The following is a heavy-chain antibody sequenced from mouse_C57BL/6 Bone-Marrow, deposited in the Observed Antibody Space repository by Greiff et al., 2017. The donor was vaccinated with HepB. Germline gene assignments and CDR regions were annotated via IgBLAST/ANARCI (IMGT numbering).Heavy chain of an antibody. CDR2: IYPRDGST. J-gene: IGHJ2*01. D-gene: IGHD1-1*01. Sequence: QVHVKQSDAELVKPGASVKISCKVSGYTFTDHTIHWMKQRPEQGLEWIGYIYPRDGSTKYNEKFKGKATLTADKSSSTAYMQRNSLTSEDTAVYFCASNYYGSSYVNYFDYWGQGTTLTVSS. V-gene: IGHV1-78*01. CDR3: ASNYYGSSYVNYFDY. CDR1: GYTFTDHT.